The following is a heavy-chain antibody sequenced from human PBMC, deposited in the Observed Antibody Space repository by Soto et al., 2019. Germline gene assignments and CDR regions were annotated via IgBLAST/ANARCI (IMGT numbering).Heavy chain of an antibody. CDR1: GYTFTGYY. CDR2: INPNSGGT. Sequence: ASVKVSCKASGYTFTGYYIHWVRQAPGQGLEWMGWINPNSGGTNFAQKFQGRVTVTRDTSISTAYMELTSLRSDDTAVYYCARWEQLVLGFDIWGQGTMVTVSS. D-gene: IGHD6-6*01. CDR3: ARWEQLVLGFDI. V-gene: IGHV1-2*02. J-gene: IGHJ3*02.